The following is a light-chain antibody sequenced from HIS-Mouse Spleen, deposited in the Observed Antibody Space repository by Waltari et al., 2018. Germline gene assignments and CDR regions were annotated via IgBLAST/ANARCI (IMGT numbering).Light chain of an antibody. V-gene: IGLV2-23*01. CDR3: CSYAGSSTWV. Sequence: QSALTQPASVSGSPGQSITISCTGTSSDVGSYILVSWYIQHPGKAPKLMIYEGSKRPSGFSNRFSGSKSGNTASLTISGLQAEDEADYYCCSYAGSSTWVFGGGTKLTVL. J-gene: IGLJ3*02. CDR1: SSDVGSYIL. CDR2: EGS.